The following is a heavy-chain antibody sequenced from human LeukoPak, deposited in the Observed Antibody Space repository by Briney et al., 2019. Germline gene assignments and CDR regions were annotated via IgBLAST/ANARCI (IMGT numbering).Heavy chain of an antibody. CDR2: IKEDGSEK. V-gene: IGHV3-7*03. J-gene: IGHJ2*01. D-gene: IGHD4-23*01. Sequence: GGSLRLSCAASGFTFSSYWMSWVRQAPGKVLEWVANIKEDGSEKYYVDSMKGRLTISRDNAKNSLYLQMNSLRSDDTAVYYCARVSTVVTQGDWYFDLWGRGTLVTVSS. CDR3: ARVSTVVTQGDWYFDL. CDR1: GFTFSSYW.